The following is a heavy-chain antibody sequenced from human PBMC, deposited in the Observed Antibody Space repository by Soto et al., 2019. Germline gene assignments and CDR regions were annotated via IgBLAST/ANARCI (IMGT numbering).Heavy chain of an antibody. J-gene: IGHJ4*02. Sequence: PGGSLRLSCAASGFTFSDYYMSWIRQAPGKGLEWVSYISSRSSTIFYADSVKGRFTISRDNVKNSLYLQMNSLRAEDTAVYYCARGLYYYDSSGYYWGQGTLVTVSS. V-gene: IGHV3-11*01. CDR1: GFTFSDYY. D-gene: IGHD3-22*01. CDR3: ARGLYYYDSSGYY. CDR2: ISSRSSTI.